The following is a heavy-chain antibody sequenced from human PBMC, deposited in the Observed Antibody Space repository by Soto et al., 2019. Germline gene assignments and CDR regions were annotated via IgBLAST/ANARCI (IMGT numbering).Heavy chain of an antibody. Sequence: ASVKVSCKASGYTFTGHYVHWVRQAPGQGLEWMGWISPKNGDTHYAQKFHRRVTMTRDKSISTAYMELSGLRSDDTAVYFCARTGHGDYSYFDYWGLGTLVTVSS. J-gene: IGHJ4*02. CDR2: ISPKNGDT. CDR1: GYTFTGHY. CDR3: ARTGHGDYSYFDY. D-gene: IGHD4-17*01. V-gene: IGHV1-2*02.